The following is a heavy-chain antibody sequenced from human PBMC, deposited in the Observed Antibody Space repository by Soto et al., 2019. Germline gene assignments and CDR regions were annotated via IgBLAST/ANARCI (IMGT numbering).Heavy chain of an antibody. J-gene: IGHJ6*03. CDR3: ARGNIVVVVAATRYYYYYYYMDV. Sequence: SETLSLTCAFYGLSFSGYYWSLIRQPPGKGLEWIGEINHSGSTNYNPSLKSRVTISVDTSKNQFSLKLSSVTAADTAVYYCARGNIVVVVAATRYYYYYYYMDVWGKGTTVTVSS. CDR1: GLSFSGYY. CDR2: INHSGST. V-gene: IGHV4-34*01. D-gene: IGHD2-15*01.